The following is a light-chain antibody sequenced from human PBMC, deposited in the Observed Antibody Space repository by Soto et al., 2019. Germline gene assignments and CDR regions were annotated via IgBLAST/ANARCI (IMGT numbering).Light chain of an antibody. CDR1: NSDVGIYDF. J-gene: IGLJ1*01. Sequence: QSVLTQPASVSGTPGQSITISCTVSNSDVGIYDFVSWYQHHPGRAPKLIVSEVSHRPSGVSNRFSGSKSGNTASLTISGLQSEDEADYYCISYTSDDVRYVFGTGTKVTVL. V-gene: IGLV2-14*01. CDR3: ISYTSDDVRYV. CDR2: EVS.